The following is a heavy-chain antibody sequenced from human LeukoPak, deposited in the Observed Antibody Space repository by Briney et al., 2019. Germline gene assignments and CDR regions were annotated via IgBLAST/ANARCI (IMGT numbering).Heavy chain of an antibody. V-gene: IGHV4-30-4*01. CDR3: ARVRSYGYDY. Sequence: SQTLSLTCTVSGGSISSGDYYWCWIRQPPGKGLEWIGYIYHRGSTYYNPSLKSRVTISVDTSKNQFSLKLSSVTAADTAVYYCARVRSYGYDYWGQGALVTVSS. CDR2: IYHRGST. J-gene: IGHJ4*02. D-gene: IGHD5-18*01. CDR1: GGSISSGDYY.